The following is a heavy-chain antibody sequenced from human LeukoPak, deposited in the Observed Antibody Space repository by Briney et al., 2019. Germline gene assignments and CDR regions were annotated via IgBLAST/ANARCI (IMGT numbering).Heavy chain of an antibody. D-gene: IGHD5-18*01. J-gene: IGHJ6*03. CDR2: ITTYNGDT. CDR1: GYTFTTYG. CDR3: ARMGATAMPYRYYYYMDV. Sequence: ASVKVSCKASGYTFTTYGLSWVRQAPGQGLEWMGWITTYNGDTDYAQKLQGRVTITAGKSTSTAYMELSSLRSEDTAVYYCARMGATAMPYRYYYYMDVWGKGTTVTVSS. V-gene: IGHV1-18*01.